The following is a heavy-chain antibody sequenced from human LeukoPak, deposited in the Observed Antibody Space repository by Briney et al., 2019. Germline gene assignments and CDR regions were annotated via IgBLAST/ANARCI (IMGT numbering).Heavy chain of an antibody. J-gene: IGHJ3*02. CDR3: AREMATRAFDI. V-gene: IGHV3-21*01. Sequence: GGSLRLSCAASGFTFSSYSMNWVRQAPGKGLEWVSSISSSSSYIYYADSVKGRFTISRDNAKNSLYLQMNSLRAEDTAVYYCAREMATRAFDIWGQGAMVTVSS. D-gene: IGHD5-24*01. CDR2: ISSSSSYI. CDR1: GFTFSSYS.